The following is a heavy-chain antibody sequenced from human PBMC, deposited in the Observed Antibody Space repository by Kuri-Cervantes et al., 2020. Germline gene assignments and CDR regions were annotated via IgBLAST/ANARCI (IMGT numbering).Heavy chain of an antibody. CDR2: IYHSGST. CDR1: GFTFSSYSM. V-gene: IGHV4/OR15-8*03. J-gene: IGHJ3*02. D-gene: IGHD6-19*01. CDR3: ARNSGWYTEEYAFDI. Sequence: ESLKISCAASGFTFSSYSMNWVRQAPGKGLEWIGEIYHSGSTNYNPSLKSRVTISVDQSTNQFSLKLGSVTAADTAVYYCARNSGWYTEEYAFDIWGQGTIVTVSS.